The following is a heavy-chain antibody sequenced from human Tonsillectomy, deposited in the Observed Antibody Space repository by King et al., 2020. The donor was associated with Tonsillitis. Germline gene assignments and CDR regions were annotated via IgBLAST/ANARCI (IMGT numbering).Heavy chain of an antibody. CDR1: GGSISSSSYY. D-gene: IGHD1-7*01. CDR3: ARDRTTHYYYYGMDV. Sequence: LQLQESGPGLVKPSETLSLTCTVSGGSISSSSYYWGWIRQPPGQGLEWIGSIYYSGSTYYNPSLKSRVTISVDTSKNQFSLKLSSVTAADTAVYYCARDRTTHYYYYGMDVWGQGTTVTVSS. V-gene: IGHV4-39*07. CDR2: IYYSGST. J-gene: IGHJ6*02.